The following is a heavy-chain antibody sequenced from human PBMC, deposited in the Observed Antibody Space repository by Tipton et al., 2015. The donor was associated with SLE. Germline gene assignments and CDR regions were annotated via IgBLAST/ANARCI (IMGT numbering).Heavy chain of an antibody. CDR3: ARQMAAAGTYYYYGMDV. CDR2: IWYDGSNK. D-gene: IGHD6-13*01. Sequence: SLRLSCAASGFTFSSYGMHWVRQAPGKGLEWVAVIWYDGSNKYYADSVKGRFTISRDNSKNTLYLQMNSLRAEDTAVYYCARQMAAAGTYYYYGMDVWGQGTTVTVSS. J-gene: IGHJ6*02. CDR1: GFTFSSYG. V-gene: IGHV3-33*01.